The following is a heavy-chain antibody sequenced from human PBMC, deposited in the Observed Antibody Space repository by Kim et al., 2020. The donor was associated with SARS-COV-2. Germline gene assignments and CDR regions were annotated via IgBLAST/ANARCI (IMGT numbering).Heavy chain of an antibody. D-gene: IGHD3-22*01. CDR1: GFTFSSYW. V-gene: IGHV3-7*03. CDR3: ARGGYYDSSGYYPLPSWFDP. CDR2: IKQDGSEK. J-gene: IGHJ5*02. Sequence: GGSLRLSCAASGFTFSSYWMSWVRQAPGKGLEWVANIKQDGSEKYYVDSVKGRFTISRDNAKNSLYLQMNSLRAEDTAVYYCARGGYYDSSGYYPLPSWFDPWGQGTLVTVSS.